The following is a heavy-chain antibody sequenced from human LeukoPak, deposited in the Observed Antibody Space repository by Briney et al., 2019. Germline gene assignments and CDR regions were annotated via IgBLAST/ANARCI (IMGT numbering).Heavy chain of an antibody. CDR1: GFVFSDFW. Sequence: QPGGSLRLSCAASGFVFSDFWMSWVRQAPGKGLEWVANIKHDGSEQFYVDSVKGRFTISRDNVKNSVYLQMNSLRTGDTAVYYCARAATGTSRDYWGQGTLITVSS. D-gene: IGHD6-13*01. J-gene: IGHJ4*02. CDR3: ARAATGTSRDY. CDR2: IKHDGSEQ. V-gene: IGHV3-7*04.